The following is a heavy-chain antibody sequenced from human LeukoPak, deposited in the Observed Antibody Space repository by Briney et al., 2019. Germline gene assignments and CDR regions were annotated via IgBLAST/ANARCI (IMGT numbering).Heavy chain of an antibody. V-gene: IGHV1-18*01. J-gene: IGHJ5*02. Sequence: ASVKVSCKASGYTFTSYGISWVRQAPGQGLEWMGWISAYNGNTNYAQKLQGRVTMTTDTSTSTAYMELRSLRSDDTAVYYCARDLDHYDSSGYYLWGQGTLVTVSS. CDR1: GYTFTSYG. D-gene: IGHD3-22*01. CDR3: ARDLDHYDSSGYYL. CDR2: ISAYNGNT.